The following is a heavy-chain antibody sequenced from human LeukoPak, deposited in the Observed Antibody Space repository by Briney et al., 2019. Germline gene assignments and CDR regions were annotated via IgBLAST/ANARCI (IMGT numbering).Heavy chain of an antibody. D-gene: IGHD5-12*01. CDR2: ISSSSSYI. CDR1: GFTFSSYS. Sequence: GGSLRLPCAASGFTFSSYSMNWVRQAPGKGLEWVSSISSSSSYIYYADSVKGRFTISRDNAKNSLYLQMNSLRAEDTAVYYCARDSGYSGYLPDAFDIWGQGTMVTVSS. CDR3: ARDSGYSGYLPDAFDI. V-gene: IGHV3-21*01. J-gene: IGHJ3*02.